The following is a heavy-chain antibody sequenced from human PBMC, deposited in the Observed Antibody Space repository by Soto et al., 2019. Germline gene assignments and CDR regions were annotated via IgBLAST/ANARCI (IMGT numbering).Heavy chain of an antibody. J-gene: IGHJ1*01. CDR2: ISAYNGNT. D-gene: IGHD6-13*01. Sequence: QVQLVQSGAEVKKPGASVKVSCKASGYTFTSYGISWVRQAPGQGLEWMGWISAYNGNTNYAQKLQGRVTMTTDTSTSTAYMDLRSLRSDDTAVYYCARDKLAGIAAAGLYFQHWGQGTLVTVSS. CDR1: GYTFTSYG. CDR3: ARDKLAGIAAAGLYFQH. V-gene: IGHV1-18*01.